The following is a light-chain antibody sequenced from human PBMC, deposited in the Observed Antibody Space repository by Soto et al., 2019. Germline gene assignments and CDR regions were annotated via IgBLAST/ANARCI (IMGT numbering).Light chain of an antibody. V-gene: IGKV1-5*03. Sequence: DIQMTQSPSTLSASVGDRVTITCRASQSISSWLAWYQQKPGKAPNLLIYKASSLESGVPTRFSGSGSGTEFTLTINSLQPDDFATYYCQQYHSYWTFGQGTKVEIK. CDR1: QSISSW. CDR2: KAS. CDR3: QQYHSYWT. J-gene: IGKJ1*01.